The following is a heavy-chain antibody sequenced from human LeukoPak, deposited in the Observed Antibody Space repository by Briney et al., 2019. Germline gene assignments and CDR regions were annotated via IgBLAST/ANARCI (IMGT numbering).Heavy chain of an antibody. V-gene: IGHV3-23*01. J-gene: IGHJ4*02. D-gene: IGHD3-22*01. CDR3: AKGTSNYYDNSGYYY. CDR2: ISGTGGRT. Sequence: PGGSLRLSCAASGFTFSTYAMSWVRQAPGKGLEWVSAISGTGGRTYYADSVKGRFTISRDNSKNTLYLQMNSLRADDTAVYYCAKGTSNYYDNSGYYYWGQGTLVTVSS. CDR1: GFTFSTYA.